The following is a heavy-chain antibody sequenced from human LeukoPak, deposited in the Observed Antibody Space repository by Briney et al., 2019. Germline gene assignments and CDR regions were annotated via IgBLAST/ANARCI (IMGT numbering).Heavy chain of an antibody. D-gene: IGHD2-15*01. CDR1: GGSISSSSFF. V-gene: IGHV4-39*01. J-gene: IGHJ4*02. CDR2: IYYSGST. CDR3: ARQYCTSGSCPDYFDY. Sequence: SETLSLTCTVSGGSISSSSFFWAWIRQPPGKGLEWIGTIYYSGSTYYNPSLKSRVTISVDTSQNQFSLRLSSVTAADTAGYYCARQYCTSGSCPDYFDYWGQGTLVTVSS.